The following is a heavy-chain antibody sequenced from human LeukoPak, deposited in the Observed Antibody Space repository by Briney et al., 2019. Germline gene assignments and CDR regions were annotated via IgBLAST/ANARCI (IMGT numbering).Heavy chain of an antibody. J-gene: IGHJ3*02. CDR2: IIPIFGTA. Sequence: ASVKVSCKASGYTFTSCDINWVRQAPGQGLEWMGGIIPIFGTANYAQKFQGRVTITADESTSTAYMELSSLRSEDTAVNYCASRGHRGAFDIWGQGTMVTVSS. V-gene: IGHV1-69*13. D-gene: IGHD3-10*01. CDR1: GYTFTSCD. CDR3: ASRGHRGAFDI.